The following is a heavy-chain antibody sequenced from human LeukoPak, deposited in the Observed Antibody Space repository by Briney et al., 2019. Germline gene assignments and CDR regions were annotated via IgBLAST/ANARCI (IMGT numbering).Heavy chain of an antibody. D-gene: IGHD1-26*01. Sequence: SQTLSLTCTVSGGSINSGSYYWSWIRQPAGKGLEWIGRIYTSGSTNYNPSLKSRVTISVDTSKNQFSLKLSSVTAADTAVYYCAAGGIKNYYYYYMDVWGKGTTVTISS. V-gene: IGHV4-61*02. J-gene: IGHJ6*03. CDR3: AAGGIKNYYYYYMDV. CDR1: GGSINSGSYY. CDR2: IYTSGST.